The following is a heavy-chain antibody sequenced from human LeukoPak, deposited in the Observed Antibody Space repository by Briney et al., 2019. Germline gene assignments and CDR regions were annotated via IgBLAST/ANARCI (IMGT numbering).Heavy chain of an antibody. CDR3: ARRILGYSLDH. J-gene: IGHJ4*02. Sequence: GESLKISCKDSGHSFTSYWISWVRQMPGKGLEWMGRIDPSDSYTNYSPSFQGHVTISVDKSISTAYLQWNSLKASDSAMYYCARRILGYSLDHWGQGTLVTVSS. CDR2: IDPSDSYT. D-gene: IGHD5-12*01. CDR1: GHSFTSYW. V-gene: IGHV5-10-1*01.